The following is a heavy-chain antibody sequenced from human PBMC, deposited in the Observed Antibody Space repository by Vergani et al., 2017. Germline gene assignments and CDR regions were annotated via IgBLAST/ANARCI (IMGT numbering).Heavy chain of an antibody. CDR2: SGLELASMIANSVA. V-gene: IGHV3-73*02. CDR3: ARSKGINPWRKGSRLGWFDL. J-gene: IGHJ5*02. CDR1: EFKISDFD. Sequence: DVQLVQSGGGQVKPGESLEVSCAASEFKISDFDIHWVRPAPGRGMEWVGRSGLELASMIANSVASFSASVRGRFGISRDDSRNAVHLRLSNLGVEDTAIYYCARSKGINPWRKGSRLGWFDLWGRGTLVTV. D-gene: IGHD3-10*01.